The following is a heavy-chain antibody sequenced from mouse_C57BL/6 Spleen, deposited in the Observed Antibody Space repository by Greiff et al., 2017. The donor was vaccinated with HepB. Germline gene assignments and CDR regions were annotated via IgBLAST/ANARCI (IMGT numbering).Heavy chain of an antibody. CDR1: GFTFSSYA. V-gene: IGHV5-4*01. J-gene: IGHJ3*01. Sequence: EVQLVESGGGLVKPGGSLKLSCAASGFTFSSYAMSWVRQTPEERLEWVATISDGGSYTYYPDNVKGRFTISRDNAKNNLSLQMSHLKSEDTAMYYCGRGGYDYDAWFAYWGQGTLVTVSA. CDR3: GRGGYDYDAWFAY. D-gene: IGHD2-4*01. CDR2: ISDGGSYT.